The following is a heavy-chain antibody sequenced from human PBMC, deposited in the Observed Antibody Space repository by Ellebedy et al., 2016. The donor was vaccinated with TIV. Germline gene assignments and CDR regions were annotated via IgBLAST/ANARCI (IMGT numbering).Heavy chain of an antibody. J-gene: IGHJ6*02. D-gene: IGHD6-13*01. CDR3: ARDLQQPDYQYAMDV. CDR1: GGSVSGYY. V-gene: IGHV4-59*02. CDR2: VYYNGVT. Sequence: MPSETLSLTCTVSGGSVSGYYWSWVRQTPGKGLEWLGSVYYNGVTNPNPSLNSRVVLSIDTSRNQFSLRLTSVTAADTAVYYCARDLQQPDYQYAMDVWGQGTTVTVSS.